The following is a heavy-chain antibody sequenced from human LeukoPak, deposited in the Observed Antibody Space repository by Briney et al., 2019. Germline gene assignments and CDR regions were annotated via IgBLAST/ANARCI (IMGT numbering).Heavy chain of an antibody. CDR2: INPNSGGT. V-gene: IGHV1-2*02. CDR3: ARWFGELSRLYYYMDV. D-gene: IGHD3-10*01. J-gene: IGHJ6*03. Sequence: VASVKVSCKASGYTFTGYYMHWVRQAPGQGLEWMGWINPNSGGTNYAQKFQDRVSMTRDTSISTAYMQLSRLRSDDTAVYYCARWFGELSRLYYYMDVWGKGTTVTISS. CDR1: GYTFTGYY.